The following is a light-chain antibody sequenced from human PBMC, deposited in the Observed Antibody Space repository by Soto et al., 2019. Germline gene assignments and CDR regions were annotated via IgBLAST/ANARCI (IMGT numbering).Light chain of an antibody. CDR2: LNNDGSH. Sequence: QSVLTQSPSASASLGASVKLTCTLSSGHSSYAIAWHQMQPGKGPRSLMDLNNDGSHTKGDGIPGRFSGSSSGAERYLIISSLQYEDEADYYCQTWGTGFQVFGGGTKLTVL. CDR1: SGHSSYA. J-gene: IGLJ2*01. CDR3: QTWGTGFQV. V-gene: IGLV4-69*01.